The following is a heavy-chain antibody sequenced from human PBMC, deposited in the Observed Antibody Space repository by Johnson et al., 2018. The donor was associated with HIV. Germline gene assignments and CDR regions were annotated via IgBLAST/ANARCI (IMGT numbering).Heavy chain of an antibody. CDR2: MKGDGSEE. Sequence: EVQVVESGGGVVQPGRSLRLSCAASGFTFSSYGMNWVRQAPGKGLEWVANMKGDGSEEYYVDSLEGRFTISRDNAKNSLYLQMNSLRAEDTAVYYCAREFKWGAWFGDIKHDAFDIWGQGTMVTVSS. CDR3: AREFKWGAWFGDIKHDAFDI. D-gene: IGHD3-10*01. V-gene: IGHV3-7*01. CDR1: GFTFSSYG. J-gene: IGHJ3*02.